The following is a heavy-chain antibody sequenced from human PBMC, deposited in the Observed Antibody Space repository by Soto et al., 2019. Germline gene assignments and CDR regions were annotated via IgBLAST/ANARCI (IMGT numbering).Heavy chain of an antibody. V-gene: IGHV1-2*04. CDR3: ARGVAATPFFDY. CDR1: GYTFTSYG. D-gene: IGHD2-15*01. CDR2: INPNSGGT. Sequence: ASVKVSCKGSGYTFTSYGISWVRQAPGQGLEWMGWINPNSGGTNYAQKFQGWVTMTRDTSISTAYMELSRLRSDDTAVYYCARGVAATPFFDYWGQGTLVTVSS. J-gene: IGHJ4*02.